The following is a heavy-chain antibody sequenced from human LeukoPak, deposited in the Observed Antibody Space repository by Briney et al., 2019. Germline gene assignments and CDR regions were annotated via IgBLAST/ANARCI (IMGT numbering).Heavy chain of an antibody. J-gene: IGHJ5*02. CDR1: GGSISSSSYY. D-gene: IGHD3-22*01. Sequence: SETLSLTCTVSGGSISSSSYYWGWIRQPPGKGLEWIGSIYYSGGTYYNPSLKSRVTISVDTSKNQFSLKLSSVTAADTAVYYCARRDRPELWLDPRGQGTLVTVSS. V-gene: IGHV4-39*01. CDR2: IYYSGGT. CDR3: ARRDRPELWLDP.